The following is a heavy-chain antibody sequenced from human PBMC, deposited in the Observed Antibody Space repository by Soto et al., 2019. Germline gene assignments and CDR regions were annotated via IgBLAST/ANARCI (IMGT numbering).Heavy chain of an antibody. D-gene: IGHD3-10*01. Sequence: QVQLQESGPGLVKPSQTLSLTCTVSGGSISSGGYYWSWIRQHPGKGLEWIGYIYYSGSTYYNPSLKSRVTISVDTSKNQFSLKLSSVTAADTAVYYCAREVASREFERNAFDIWGQGTMVTVSS. J-gene: IGHJ3*02. CDR2: IYYSGST. CDR1: GGSISSGGYY. CDR3: AREVASREFERNAFDI. V-gene: IGHV4-31*03.